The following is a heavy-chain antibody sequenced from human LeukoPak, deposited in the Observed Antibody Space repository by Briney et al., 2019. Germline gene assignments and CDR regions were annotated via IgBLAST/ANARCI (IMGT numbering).Heavy chain of an antibody. Sequence: GGSLRLSCAASGFTFSNAWMSWVRQAPGKGPEWVGRIKSKTDGGTTDYAAPVKGRFTISRDDSKNTLYLQMNSLKTEDTAVYYCTTDRCSSTSCRPTDYWGQGTLVTVSS. CDR3: TTDRCSSTSCRPTDY. CDR2: IKSKTDGGTT. J-gene: IGHJ4*02. V-gene: IGHV3-15*01. CDR1: GFTFSNAW. D-gene: IGHD2-2*01.